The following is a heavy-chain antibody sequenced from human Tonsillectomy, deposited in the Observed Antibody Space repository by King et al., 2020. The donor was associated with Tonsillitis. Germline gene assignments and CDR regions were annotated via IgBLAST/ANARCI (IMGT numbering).Heavy chain of an antibody. Sequence: VQLVESGGGLVQPGGSLRLSCAASGFTFSSYAMSWVRQAPGKGLEWVSGISGRGGSTYYADSVKGRFTISRDNSKNTLYLQMNSLRAEDTAVYYCAKVLSGDCGSTSGCIDAFDIWGQGTMVTVSS. J-gene: IGHJ3*02. D-gene: IGHD2-21*01. CDR3: AKVLSGDCGSTSGCIDAFDI. CDR1: GFTFSSYA. CDR2: ISGRGGST. V-gene: IGHV3-23*04.